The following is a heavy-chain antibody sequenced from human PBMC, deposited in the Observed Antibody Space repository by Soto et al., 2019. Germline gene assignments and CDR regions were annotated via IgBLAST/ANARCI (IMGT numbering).Heavy chain of an antibody. V-gene: IGHV3-49*04. Sequence: SLRLSCIASGFTFGDYVMSWVRQAPGKGLEWVGFIRSRAYGGTTEYAASVKGRLNISRDDSKRIAYLQMNSLKTEDTPVYYCMPTTVRGENWFDPSGQATLVNVSS. CDR2: IRSRAYGGTT. J-gene: IGHJ5*02. CDR3: MPTTVRGENWFDP. CDR1: GFTFGDYV. D-gene: IGHD3-10*01.